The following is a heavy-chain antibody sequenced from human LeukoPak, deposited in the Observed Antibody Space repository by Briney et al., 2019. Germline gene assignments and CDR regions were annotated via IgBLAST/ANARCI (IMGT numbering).Heavy chain of an antibody. J-gene: IGHJ6*03. CDR2: ISSSSSTI. CDR3: ARGPGIAVAGRRGYYYYYYMDV. Sequence: PGGSLRLSCAASGFTFSSYSMNWVRQAPGKGLEWVSYISSSSSTIYYADSVKGRFTISRDNAKNSLYLQMNSPRAEDTAVYYCARGPGIAVAGRRGYYYYYYMDVWGKGTTVTVSS. CDR1: GFTFSSYS. V-gene: IGHV3-48*01. D-gene: IGHD6-19*01.